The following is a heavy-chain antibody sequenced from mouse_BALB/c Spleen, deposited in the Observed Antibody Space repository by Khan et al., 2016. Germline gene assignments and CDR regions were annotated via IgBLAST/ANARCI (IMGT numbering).Heavy chain of an antibody. D-gene: IGHD2-10*01. CDR3: ARQPYYHYNIMDY. CDR2: IWSDGST. CDR1: GFSLTNYG. V-gene: IGHV2-6-1*01. J-gene: IGHJ4*01. Sequence: QMQLEESGPGLVAPSQSLSITCTISGFSLTNYGVHWVRQPPGKGLEWLVGIWSDGSTTYNSPLKSRLTISKDNSKSQVFLKMNSLQTDDTAMYFCARQPYYHYNIMDYWGQGTSVTVSS.